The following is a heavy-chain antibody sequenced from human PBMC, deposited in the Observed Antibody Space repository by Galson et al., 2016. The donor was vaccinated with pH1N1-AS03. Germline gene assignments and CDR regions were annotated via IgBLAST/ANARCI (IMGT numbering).Heavy chain of an antibody. D-gene: IGHD6-19*01. CDR1: GFPFSGYS. V-gene: IGHV3-21*01. Sequence: LRLFCAASGFPFSGYSMNWVRQAPGKGLEWVSFISTSSSSIYYADSVKGRFTISRDNAQNLLYLQMNSLRDEDTAVYDCARDGPPQGISVAGSFDFWGQGTLVTVSS. CDR3: ARDGPPQGISVAGSFDF. J-gene: IGHJ4*02. CDR2: ISTSSSSI.